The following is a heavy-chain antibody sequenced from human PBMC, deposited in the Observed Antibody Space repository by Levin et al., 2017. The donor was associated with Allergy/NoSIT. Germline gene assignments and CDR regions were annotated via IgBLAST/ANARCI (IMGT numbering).Heavy chain of an antibody. Sequence: SETLSLTCSVSGGSISSSHWSWIRQPPGKGLEWIGYIYHSGTSYNPSLESRVTMSLDTSKNQFSLKVTSLTAAATGVYYCAGHGGMYDSGGYRIDCWGQGPLVTVSS. D-gene: IGHD6-19*01. J-gene: IGHJ4*02. V-gene: IGHV4-59*08. CDR1: GGSISSSH. CDR3: AGHGGMYDSGGYRIDC. CDR2: IYHSGT.